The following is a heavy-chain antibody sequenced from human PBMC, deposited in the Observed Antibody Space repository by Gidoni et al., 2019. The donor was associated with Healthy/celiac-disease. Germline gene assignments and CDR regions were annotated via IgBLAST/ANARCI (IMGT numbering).Heavy chain of an antibody. Sequence: QVQLVQSGAQVTKTGSSVKVSCKASGRTFSSSAISWVRPAPGQGLQWMGGILPIVGTAKYAQKFQGRVTMTADESTSTAYMELSSLRSEDTAVYYGARDGGRTGTTSTDYWGQGTLVTVSS. V-gene: IGHV1-69*01. D-gene: IGHD1-1*01. CDR3: ARDGGRTGTTSTDY. CDR2: ILPIVGTA. CDR1: GRTFSSSA. J-gene: IGHJ4*02.